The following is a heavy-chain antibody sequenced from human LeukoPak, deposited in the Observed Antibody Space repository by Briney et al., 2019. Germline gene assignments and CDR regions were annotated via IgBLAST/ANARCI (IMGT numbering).Heavy chain of an antibody. CDR1: GFTFSSYG. Sequence: SGGSLRLSCAASGFTFSSYGMHWVRQAPGKGLEWVAVISYDGSNKYYADSVKGRFTISRDNAKNSLYLQMNSLRAEDTAVYYCARECSYSSSLPDYWGQGALVTVSS. D-gene: IGHD6-6*01. CDR2: ISYDGSNK. J-gene: IGHJ4*02. CDR3: ARECSYSSSLPDY. V-gene: IGHV3-30*03.